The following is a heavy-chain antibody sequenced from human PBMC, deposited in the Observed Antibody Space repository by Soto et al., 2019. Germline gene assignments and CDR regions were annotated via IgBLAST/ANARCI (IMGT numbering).Heavy chain of an antibody. Sequence: GASVKVSCKASGYTFTGYYMHWVRQAPGQGLEWMGWINPNSGGTNYAQKFQGWVTMTRDTSISTAYMELSRLRSDDTAVYYCAREGGMVRGVHNWFDPWGQGTLVTVSS. D-gene: IGHD3-10*01. CDR2: INPNSGGT. J-gene: IGHJ5*02. CDR1: GYTFTGYY. CDR3: AREGGMVRGVHNWFDP. V-gene: IGHV1-2*04.